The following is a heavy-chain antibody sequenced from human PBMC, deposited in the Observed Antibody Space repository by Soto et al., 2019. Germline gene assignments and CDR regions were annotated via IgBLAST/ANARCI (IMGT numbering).Heavy chain of an antibody. Sequence: GASVKVSCKASGYTFTSYAMHWVRQAPGQRLEWMGWINAGNGNTKYSQKFQGRVTITRDTSASTAYMELSSLRSEDTAVYYCARGGALRFLEWLPIDYWGQGTLVTVSS. V-gene: IGHV1-3*01. J-gene: IGHJ4*02. D-gene: IGHD3-3*01. CDR3: ARGGALRFLEWLPIDY. CDR1: GYTFTSYA. CDR2: INAGNGNT.